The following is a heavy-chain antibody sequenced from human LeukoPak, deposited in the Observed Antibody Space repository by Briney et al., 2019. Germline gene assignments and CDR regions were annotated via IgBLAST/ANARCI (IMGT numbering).Heavy chain of an antibody. V-gene: IGHV3-48*03. CDR1: GFTFSTYE. CDR3: AREGGFGYDDAFDT. CDR2: ISGNGSSI. Sequence: GGSLRLSCTASGFTFSTYEMNWVRQAPGKGLEWISYISGNGSSIFYADSLRGRFTVSRDNAKNSVYLQMNSLRAEDTAVYYCAREGGFGYDDAFDTWGHGTTVTVSS. J-gene: IGHJ3*02. D-gene: IGHD3-16*02.